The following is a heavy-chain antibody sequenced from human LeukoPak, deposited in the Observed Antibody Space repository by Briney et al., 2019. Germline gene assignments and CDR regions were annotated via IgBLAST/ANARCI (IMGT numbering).Heavy chain of an antibody. CDR2: ISSSSSYM. Sequence: PGGSLRLSCAASGFSFSSYTMNWVRQAPGRGLEWVATISSSSSYMYYAGSLKGRFTISRDNAKNSLYLQMNSLRAEDTAVYYCAREAYDSRGYSFDYWGQGTLVAVSS. CDR3: AREAYDSRGYSFDY. V-gene: IGHV3-21*04. J-gene: IGHJ4*02. CDR1: GFSFSSYT. D-gene: IGHD3-22*01.